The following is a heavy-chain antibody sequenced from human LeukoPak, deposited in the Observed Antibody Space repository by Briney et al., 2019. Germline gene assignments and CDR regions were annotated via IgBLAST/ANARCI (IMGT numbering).Heavy chain of an antibody. CDR1: GFTFSSYW. Sequence: GGSLRLSCAASGFTFSSYWMNWFRQAPGKGLEWVANIKQDGSEKYYGDSVKGRFTISRDNAKNSLYLQMNSLRVEDTAVYYCAKAGVPAAYDYWGQGTLLTVSS. V-gene: IGHV3-7*01. D-gene: IGHD2-2*01. CDR2: IKQDGSEK. CDR3: AKAGVPAAYDY. J-gene: IGHJ4*02.